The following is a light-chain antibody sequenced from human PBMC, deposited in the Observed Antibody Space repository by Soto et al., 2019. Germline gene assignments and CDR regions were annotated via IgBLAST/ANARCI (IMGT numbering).Light chain of an antibody. CDR2: GAS. Sequence: ESVLTQSPGTLSLSPGERATLSCRASQSVSSSYLAWYQQKPGQAPRLLIYGASSRATGIPDRFSGSGSGTDSTLTISRLEPEDFAVYYCQQYGSSPGTFGQGTKVDNK. J-gene: IGKJ1*01. CDR3: QQYGSSPGT. CDR1: QSVSSSY. V-gene: IGKV3-20*01.